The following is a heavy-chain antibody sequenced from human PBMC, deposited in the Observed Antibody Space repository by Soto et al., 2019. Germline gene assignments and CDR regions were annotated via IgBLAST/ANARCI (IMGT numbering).Heavy chain of an antibody. CDR3: ARLAGGYSRSF. CDR1: GASITSYY. V-gene: IGHV4-59*08. D-gene: IGHD1-26*01. CDR2: IYYSGSS. Sequence: QVQLQQSGPGLVKPSETLSLTCTVSGASITSYYWSWLRQPPGKGLEWIGYIYYSGSSSNNPSLKSPVTMSVDSSKNQFCLNLTSATAADAAVYYCARLAGGYSRSFWGQGTLVTVSS. J-gene: IGHJ4*02.